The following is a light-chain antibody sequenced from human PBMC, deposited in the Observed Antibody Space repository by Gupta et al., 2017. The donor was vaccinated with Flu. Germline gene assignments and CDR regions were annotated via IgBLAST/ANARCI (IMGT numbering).Light chain of an antibody. CDR1: QSLLHSNGYNY. J-gene: IGKJ2*03. CDR3: MQALQTPMYS. Sequence: IVMTQSPLSLPVTPGAPASISCRSSQSLLHSNGYNYLDWYLQKPGQSPQLLIYLGSNRASGVPDRFSGSGSGTDFTLKISRVEAEDVGVYYCMQALQTPMYSFGQGTKLEIK. V-gene: IGKV2-28*01. CDR2: LGS.